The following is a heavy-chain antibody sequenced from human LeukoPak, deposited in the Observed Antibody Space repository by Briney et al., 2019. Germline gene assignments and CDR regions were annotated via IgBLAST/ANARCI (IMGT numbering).Heavy chain of an antibody. CDR3: ARLRYYGMDV. J-gene: IGHJ6*02. V-gene: IGHV3-23*01. CDR2: ISGSGSNT. CDR1: GFPFSSYA. D-gene: IGHD2-15*01. Sequence: GGSLRLSCAVSGFPFSSYAMSWVRQAPGKGLEWVSAISGSGSNTYYSDSVKGRFTISRDNSKNSLYLQMNSLRAEDTAVYYCARLRYYGMDVWGQGTTVTVSS.